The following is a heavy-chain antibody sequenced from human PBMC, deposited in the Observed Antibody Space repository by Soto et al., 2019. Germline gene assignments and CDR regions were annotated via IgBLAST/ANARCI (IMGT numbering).Heavy chain of an antibody. CDR2: ISYDGGDK. D-gene: IGHD5-12*01. J-gene: IGHJ6*02. Sequence: PGGSLRLSXAASGFTFSTSGMHWVRQAPGKGLEWVTVISYDGGDKYYAESVKGRFSISRDNSKNTLYLQMNSLRTEDTATYYCAKGQIVATGRGHYGLDVWGQGTTVTVSS. CDR3: AKGQIVATGRGHYGLDV. V-gene: IGHV3-30*18. CDR1: GFTFSTSG.